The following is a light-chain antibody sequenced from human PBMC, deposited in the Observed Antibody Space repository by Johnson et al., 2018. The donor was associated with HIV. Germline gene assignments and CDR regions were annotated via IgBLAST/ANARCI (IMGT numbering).Light chain of an antibody. Sequence: QSVLTQPPSVSAAPGQKVTISCSGSSSNIGNNYVSWYQQLPGTAPKLLIYESNKRPSGIPDRFSGSKSGTSATLVITGLPTGDEADYHCATWDSSLSVYVFGTGTKVTVL. V-gene: IGLV1-51*02. CDR1: SSNIGNNY. CDR2: ESN. CDR3: ATWDSSLSVYV. J-gene: IGLJ1*01.